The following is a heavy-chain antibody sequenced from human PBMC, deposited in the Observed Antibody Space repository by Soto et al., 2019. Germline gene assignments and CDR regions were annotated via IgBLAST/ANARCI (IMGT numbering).Heavy chain of an antibody. D-gene: IGHD6-19*01. CDR1: DYPFTSYG. CDR2: ISGYSGDT. Sequence: QIQLVQSGAEVKKPGASVKVSCKPSDYPFTSYGISWVRQAPGQGLEWMGWISGYSGDTNYAQKFQGRVALTTDTSTSTAYMELRSLRSDDTAVYYCARDNRAQSSGWYNYWGQGTLVIVSS. V-gene: IGHV1-18*01. CDR3: ARDNRAQSSGWYNY. J-gene: IGHJ4*02.